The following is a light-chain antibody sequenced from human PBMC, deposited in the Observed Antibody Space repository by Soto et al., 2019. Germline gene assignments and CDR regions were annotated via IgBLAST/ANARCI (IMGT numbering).Light chain of an antibody. CDR1: SSDVGAYNF. J-gene: IGLJ1*01. Sequence: QSALTQPASVSGSPGQSIAISCTGTSSDVGAYNFVSWYQHQPGKAPQLMIFDVSNRPSGVSDRFSGSKAGNTASLTISGLQAEDEADYDCTSYTTSGTYVFGIGTKVTVL. CDR2: DVS. V-gene: IGLV2-14*03. CDR3: TSYTTSGTYV.